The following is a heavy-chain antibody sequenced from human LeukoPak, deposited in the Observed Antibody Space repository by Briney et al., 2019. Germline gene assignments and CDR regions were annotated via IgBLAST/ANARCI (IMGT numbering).Heavy chain of an antibody. CDR3: AKGSSFPWFDP. J-gene: IGHJ5*02. CDR2: ISGSGGST. D-gene: IGHD3-16*02. CDR1: GFTFSSYA. V-gene: IGHV3-23*01. Sequence: EGSLRLPCAASGFTFSSYAMSWVRQAPGKGLEWVSAISGSGGSTYYADSVKGRFTISRDNSKNTLYLQMNSLGAEDTAVYYCAKGSSFPWFDPWGQGTLVTVSS.